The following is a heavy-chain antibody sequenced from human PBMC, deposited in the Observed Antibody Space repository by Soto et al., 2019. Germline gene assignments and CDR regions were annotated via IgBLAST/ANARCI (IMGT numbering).Heavy chain of an antibody. CDR2: IYYSGST. Sequence: SETLFLTCNVSGGSISSYYWSWIRQPPGKGLEWIGFIYYSGSTNYNPSLKSRITMSVDTSKNQFSLKLRSVTAADTAIYYCARAISTRPDVFDYWGQGTLVTVSS. V-gene: IGHV4-59*01. D-gene: IGHD6-6*01. J-gene: IGHJ4*02. CDR1: GGSISSYY. CDR3: ARAISTRPDVFDY.